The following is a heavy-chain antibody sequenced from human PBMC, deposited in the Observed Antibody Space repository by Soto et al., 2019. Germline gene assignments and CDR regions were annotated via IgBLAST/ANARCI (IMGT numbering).Heavy chain of an antibody. V-gene: IGHV1-69*13. CDR1: GGTFSSYA. CDR3: AARIAAAGLDY. Sequence: ASVKVSCKASGGTFSSYAISWVREAPGQGLEWVGGIIPIFGTANYAQKFQGRVTITADESTSTAYMELSSLRSEDTAVYYCAARIAAAGLDYWGQGITVTVSS. D-gene: IGHD6-13*01. J-gene: IGHJ4*02. CDR2: IIPIFGTA.